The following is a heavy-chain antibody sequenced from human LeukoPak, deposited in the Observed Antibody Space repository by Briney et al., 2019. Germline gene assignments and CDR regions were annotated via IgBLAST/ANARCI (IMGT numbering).Heavy chain of an antibody. D-gene: IGHD3-16*01. CDR1: GYTFTGYY. Sequence: ASGKVSCKASGYTFTGYYMHWVRQAPGQGLEWMGWIHPNSGGTNHAQKFRGRVTMTRDTSISTAYMELSRLRSDDTAVYYCAREGDGDFLDYWGQGTLVTVSS. CDR3: AREGDGDFLDY. CDR2: IHPNSGGT. V-gene: IGHV1-2*02. J-gene: IGHJ4*02.